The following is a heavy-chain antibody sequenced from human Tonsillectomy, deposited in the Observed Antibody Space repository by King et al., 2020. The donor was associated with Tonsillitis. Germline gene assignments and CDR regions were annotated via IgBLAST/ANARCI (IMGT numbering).Heavy chain of an antibody. CDR3: ARGRFCSSTSCYTRFLVNY. D-gene: IGHD2-2*02. Sequence: VQLVESGGGLVKPGGSLRLSCAASGFTFSDYYRSWIRQAPGKGLEWVSYISSSGSTIYSADSVKGRFTISRDNAKNSLYLQMNSLRAEDTAVYYCARGRFCSSTSCYTRFLVNYWGQGTLVTVSS. V-gene: IGHV3-11*01. CDR2: ISSSGSTI. CDR1: GFTFSDYY. J-gene: IGHJ4*02.